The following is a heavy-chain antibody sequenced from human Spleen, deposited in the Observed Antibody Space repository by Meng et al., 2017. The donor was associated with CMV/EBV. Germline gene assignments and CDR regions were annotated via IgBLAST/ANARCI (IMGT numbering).Heavy chain of an antibody. CDR1: GITVSDYA. D-gene: IGHD3-3*01. CDR2: MSGSGGST. CDR3: TKPYDFWSGQTVDY. J-gene: IGHJ4*02. Sequence: SGITVSDYAMNWVRQATGKGLEWVSDMSGSGGSTHYADSVKGRFTISRDNSKNTLYLQMNSLRAEDTAVYYCTKPYDFWSGQTVDYWGQGTLVTVSS. V-gene: IGHV3-23*01.